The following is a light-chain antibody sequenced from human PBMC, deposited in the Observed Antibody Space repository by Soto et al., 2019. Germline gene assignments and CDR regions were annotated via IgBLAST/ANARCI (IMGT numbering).Light chain of an antibody. CDR2: ASN. Sequence: QSVLTQPPSVSGAPGQRVTISCTGSSSNIGAGYDVQWYQQLPGTVPKLLIYASNNRPSGVPDRFSGSKSDTSASLAITGLQAEDEAEYYCQSFDSSLTVWVFGGGTQLTVL. CDR1: SSNIGAGYD. J-gene: IGLJ3*02. V-gene: IGLV1-40*01. CDR3: QSFDSSLTVWV.